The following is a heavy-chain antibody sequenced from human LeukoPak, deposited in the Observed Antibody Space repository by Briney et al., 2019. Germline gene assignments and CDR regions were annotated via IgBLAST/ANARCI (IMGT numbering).Heavy chain of an antibody. CDR1: GFTFSSLW. Sequence: GGSLRLSCAASGFTFSSLWMTWVRQAPGKGLEWVSIIYSGGSTSCADSVKGRFTISRDNSKNTLYLQMNSLRAEDTAVYYCARDVVGATYFDWGQGTLVTVSS. V-gene: IGHV3-53*01. CDR3: ARDVVGATYFD. D-gene: IGHD1-26*01. J-gene: IGHJ4*02. CDR2: IYSGGST.